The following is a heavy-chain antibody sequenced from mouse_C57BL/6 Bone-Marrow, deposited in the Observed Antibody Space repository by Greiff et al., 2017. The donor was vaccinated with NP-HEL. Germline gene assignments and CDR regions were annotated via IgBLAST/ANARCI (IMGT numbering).Heavy chain of an antibody. CDR3: TNYDYPDY. Sequence: EVQGVESGAELVRPGASVKLSCTASGFNIKDDYMHWVKQRPEQGLEWIGWIDPENGDTEYASKFQGKATITADPSSNTAYLQLSSLTSEDTAVYYCTNYDYPDYWGQGTTLTVSS. CDR2: IDPENGDT. CDR1: GFNIKDDY. J-gene: IGHJ2*01. V-gene: IGHV14-4*01. D-gene: IGHD2-4*01.